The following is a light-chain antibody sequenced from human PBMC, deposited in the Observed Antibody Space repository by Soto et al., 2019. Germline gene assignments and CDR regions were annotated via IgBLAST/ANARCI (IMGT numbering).Light chain of an antibody. CDR2: GAS. CDR1: QSVNSN. CDR3: QQYHNWPLT. J-gene: IGKJ4*01. V-gene: IGKV3-15*01. Sequence: EIAMTQSPATLSVSPGERATLSCRASQSVNSNLAWYQQKPGQAPRLLIYGASTRATGIPARFSGSGSGTEFPVTISSLQSEDFAVYYCQQYHNWPLTFGGGTKVEIK.